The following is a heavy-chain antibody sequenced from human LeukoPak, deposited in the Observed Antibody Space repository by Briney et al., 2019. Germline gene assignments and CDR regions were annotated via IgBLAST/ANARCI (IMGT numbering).Heavy chain of an antibody. J-gene: IGHJ4*02. Sequence: PGGSLRLSCAASGFTFSNTWMSWVRQAPGEGLEWVGRIKSRTDGGIMDYAAPVKGRFTISRDDSKNTLYLQMSSLKTEDTAVYYCTTDASPYCTDGMCYTGGNFDSWGQGTLVTVSS. D-gene: IGHD2-8*01. CDR1: GFTFSNTW. CDR3: TTDASPYCTDGMCYTGGNFDS. V-gene: IGHV3-15*01. CDR2: IKSRTDGGIM.